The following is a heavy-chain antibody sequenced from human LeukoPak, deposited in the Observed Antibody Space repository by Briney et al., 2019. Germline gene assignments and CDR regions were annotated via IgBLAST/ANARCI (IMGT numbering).Heavy chain of an antibody. CDR1: GFTFSDHY. J-gene: IGHJ6*02. CDR2: TRNKANSYTT. Sequence: PVGSLRLSCAASGFTFSDHYMDSVRQAPGKGLGWVGRTRNKANSYTTEYAASVKGRFNISRDDSKNSLYLQMNSLKTEDTAVYYCARGANYYYYGMDVWGQGTTVTVSS. CDR3: ARGANYYYYGMDV. V-gene: IGHV3-72*01.